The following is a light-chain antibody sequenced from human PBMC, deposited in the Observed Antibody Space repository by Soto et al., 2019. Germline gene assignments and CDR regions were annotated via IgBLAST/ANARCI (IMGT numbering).Light chain of an antibody. J-gene: IGKJ5*01. CDR3: QQSYSIPIT. CDR1: QGISSY. CDR2: AAS. V-gene: IGKV1-8*01. Sequence: AIRKAPPPSSFSASTGDKGTITCRASQGISSYLAWYQQKPGKAHKVLIYAASNLQSGVPSRFSGSGSGTDFTLTISSLQPEDFATYYCQQSYSIPITFGQGTRLEIK.